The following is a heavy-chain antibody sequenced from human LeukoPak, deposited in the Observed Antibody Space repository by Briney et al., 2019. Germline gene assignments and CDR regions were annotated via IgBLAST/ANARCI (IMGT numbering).Heavy chain of an antibody. J-gene: IGHJ4*02. CDR1: GFTVSSNS. CDR2: IHSGGNT. D-gene: IGHD1-26*01. V-gene: IGHV3-53*01. Sequence: GGSLRLSCTVSGFTVSSNSMSWVRQAPGKGLEWVSVIHSGGNTFYADSVKGRFTISRDNSKETLYLQMNSLRVEDTAIYYCAREAPYPRIVGGGLRGFDYWGQGTLVTVSS. CDR3: AREAPYPRIVGGGLRGFDY.